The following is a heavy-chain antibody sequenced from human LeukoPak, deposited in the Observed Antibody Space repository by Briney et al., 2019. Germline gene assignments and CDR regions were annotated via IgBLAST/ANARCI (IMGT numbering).Heavy chain of an antibody. CDR1: GGSISGYY. CDR3: ARYDLSPSKHLDY. Sequence: SETLSLTCTVSGGSISGYYWSWIRQPPGKGQEWIGWIYYSGSTQYNPSLKSRVTISVDKSNNQFSLNLSSVTAADTAVYYCARYDLSPSKHLDYWGQGTLVTVSS. CDR2: IYYSGST. D-gene: IGHD3-3*01. V-gene: IGHV4-59*08. J-gene: IGHJ4*02.